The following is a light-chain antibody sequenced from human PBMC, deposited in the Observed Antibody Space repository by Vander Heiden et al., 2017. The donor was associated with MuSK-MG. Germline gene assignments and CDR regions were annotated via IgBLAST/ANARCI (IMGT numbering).Light chain of an antibody. CDR3: QEGYTMALT. CDR2: AAT. CDR1: QNIGNY. V-gene: IGKV1-39*01. J-gene: IGKJ4*01. Sequence: DVQMTQSPSSLSASVGDRVTIICRATQNIGNYLNWYQQKVGKAPQLLIYAATRLQSGVPSRFSGSESGTEITLSISSLQREDFATYYCQEGYTMALTFGGGTKVEIK.